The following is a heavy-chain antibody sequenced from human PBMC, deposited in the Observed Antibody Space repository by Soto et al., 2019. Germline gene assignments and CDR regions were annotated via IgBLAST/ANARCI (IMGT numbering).Heavy chain of an antibody. CDR2: ISGYNGNT. CDR1: GYTFTSYG. Sequence: QVQLVQSGAEVKKPGASVKVSFKASGYTFTSYGVNWVRQAPGQGLEWMGWISGYNGNTNYAQKLQGRVTMTTDTSTSTAYMELRSLTSDDTAVYYCASATITMIRGVTYYYYGMDVWGQGTTVTVSS. J-gene: IGHJ6*02. D-gene: IGHD3-10*01. CDR3: ASATITMIRGVTYYYYGMDV. V-gene: IGHV1-18*04.